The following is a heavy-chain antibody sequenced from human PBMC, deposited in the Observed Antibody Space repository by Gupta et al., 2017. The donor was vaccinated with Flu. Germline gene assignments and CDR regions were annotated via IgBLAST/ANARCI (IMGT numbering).Heavy chain of an antibody. CDR1: GGSISRSNYH. J-gene: IGHJ4*02. CDR2: INDSGNT. CDR3: ARQYDY. Sequence: QLPLQESGPGLVKPSETLSLTCTVSGGSISRSNYHWGWIRQPPGKGLEWIGSINDSGNTFYKSSLKSRVTISVDMSRNQFSLQLSSVTAADTAVYYCARQYDYWGQGTLVTVSS. V-gene: IGHV4-39*01.